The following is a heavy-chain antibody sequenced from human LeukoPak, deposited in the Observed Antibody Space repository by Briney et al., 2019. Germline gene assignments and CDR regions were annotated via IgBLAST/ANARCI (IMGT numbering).Heavy chain of an antibody. J-gene: IGHJ3*02. CDR1: GYTFTSYG. D-gene: IGHD2-2*01. CDR3: ARDLHNIVVVPAAIPDAFDI. V-gene: IGHV1-18*01. Sequence: ASVKVSCKASGYTFTSYGISWVRQAPGQGLEWMGWISAYNGNTNYAQKLQGRVTMTTDTSTSTAYMELRSLRSDDTAVYCCARDLHNIVVVPAAIPDAFDIWGQGTMVTVSS. CDR2: ISAYNGNT.